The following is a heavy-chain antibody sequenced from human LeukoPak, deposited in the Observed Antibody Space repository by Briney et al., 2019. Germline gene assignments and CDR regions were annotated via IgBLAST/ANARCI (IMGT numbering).Heavy chain of an antibody. Sequence: ASVKVSCKVSGYTFSELAMHWVRQGPGTGLEWMGGFDPEDGEIIYAQKFQGRVTMTEDASTDTAYMELSSPRSEDTAVYYCATKSYLEYFYYGMDVWGQGTTVTVSS. J-gene: IGHJ6*02. CDR3: ATKSYLEYFYYGMDV. D-gene: IGHD1-26*01. CDR2: FDPEDGEI. CDR1: GYTFSELA. V-gene: IGHV1-24*01.